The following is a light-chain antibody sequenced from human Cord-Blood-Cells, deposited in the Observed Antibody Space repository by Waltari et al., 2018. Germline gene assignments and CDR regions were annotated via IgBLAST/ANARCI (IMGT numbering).Light chain of an antibody. CDR1: QGISSY. CDR3: QQYYSYPFT. CDR2: AAS. V-gene: IGKV1-8*01. Sequence: AIRMTQSPSSFSASTGDRVTITCRASQGISSYLAWYQQKPGKAPKLLIYAASTLQSGVPSRFSGSRSGTDFTLTISCLQSEDFATYYCQQYYSYPFTLGPGTKVDIK. J-gene: IGKJ3*01.